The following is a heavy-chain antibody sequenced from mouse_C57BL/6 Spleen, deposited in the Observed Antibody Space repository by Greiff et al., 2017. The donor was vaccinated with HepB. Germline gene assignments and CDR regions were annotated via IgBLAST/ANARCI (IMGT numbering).Heavy chain of an antibody. D-gene: IGHD2-14*01. Sequence: EVQVVESGEGLVKPGGSLKLSCAASGFTFSSYAMSWVRQTPEKRLEWVAYISSGGDYIYYADTVKGRFTISRDNARNTLYLQMSSLKSEDTAMYYCTRDRGNFAMDYWGQGTSVTVSS. CDR1: GFTFSSYA. V-gene: IGHV5-9-1*02. CDR2: ISSGGDYI. CDR3: TRDRGNFAMDY. J-gene: IGHJ4*01.